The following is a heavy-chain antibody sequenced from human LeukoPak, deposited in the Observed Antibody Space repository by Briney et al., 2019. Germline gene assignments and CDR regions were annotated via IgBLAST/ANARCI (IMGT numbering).Heavy chain of an antibody. D-gene: IGHD1-1*01. CDR2: MNPNSGNT. Sequence: ASVKVSCKASGYTFTSYDINWVRQATGQGLEWMGWMNPNSGNTGYAQKFQGRVTMTRNTSISTAYMELSSLRSEDTAVYYCAITTGTTDYYYYYMDVWGKGTTVTISS. V-gene: IGHV1-8*01. CDR3: AITTGTTDYYYYYMDV. CDR1: GYTFTSYD. J-gene: IGHJ6*03.